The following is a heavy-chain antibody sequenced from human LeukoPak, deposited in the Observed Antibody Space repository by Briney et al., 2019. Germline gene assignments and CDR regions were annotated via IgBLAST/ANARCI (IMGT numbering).Heavy chain of an antibody. D-gene: IGHD6-19*01. V-gene: IGHV1-2*02. CDR3: ASFQYSSGWYYYYYMDV. J-gene: IGHJ6*03. CDR1: GYTFTGYY. Sequence: ASVKVSCKASGYTFTGYYMHWVRQAPGQGLEWMGWINPNSGGTNYAQKFQGRVTMTRDTSISTAYMELSRLRSDDTAVYYCASFQYSSGWYYYYYMDVWGKGTTVTVSS. CDR2: INPNSGGT.